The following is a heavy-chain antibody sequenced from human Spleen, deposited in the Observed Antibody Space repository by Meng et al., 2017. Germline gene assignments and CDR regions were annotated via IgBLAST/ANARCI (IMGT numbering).Heavy chain of an antibody. CDR2: IGHSGTT. D-gene: IGHD3-22*01. CDR1: GGSFTGYY. J-gene: IGHJ5*02. CDR3: VRSSAWVRTGFDP. Sequence: QVQLQQWGAGLLKPSETLSLTCAVYGGSFTGYYWSWIRQPPGKGLEWIGSIGHSGTTYYTPSLRRRVTVSIDTSKNQFSLKLTSVTAADTAVYFCVRSSAWVRTGFDPWGQGTLVTVSS. V-gene: IGHV4-34*01.